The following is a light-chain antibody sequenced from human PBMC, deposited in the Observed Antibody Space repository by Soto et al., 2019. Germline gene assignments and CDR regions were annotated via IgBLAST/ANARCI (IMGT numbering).Light chain of an antibody. CDR3: QHRSNWPHT. V-gene: IGKV3-11*01. J-gene: IGKJ3*01. CDR2: DAS. Sequence: EIVLTQSPATLYLSPGERATVSCRASQSVSSYLTWYQHKPGQAPRLLIYDASNRATGIPARFSGSGSGTDFPLTSSSLEPEDLAVYYCQHRSNWPHTFGHGTRVDLK. CDR1: QSVSSY.